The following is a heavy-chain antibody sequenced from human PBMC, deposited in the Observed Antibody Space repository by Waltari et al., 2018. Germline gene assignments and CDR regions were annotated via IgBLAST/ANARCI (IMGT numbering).Heavy chain of an antibody. V-gene: IGHV3-30-3*01. CDR3: AREIDDITHYGMDV. CDR2: ISYDGSNK. J-gene: IGHJ6*02. CDR1: GFTFRSSA. D-gene: IGHD3-22*01. Sequence: VQLVESGGGLVQPGGSLRLSCAASGFTFRSSAMPWVRPAPGKGLEWGAVISYDGSNKYYADSVKGRFTISRDNSKNTLYLQMNSLRAEDTAVYYCAREIDDITHYGMDVWGQGTTVTVSS.